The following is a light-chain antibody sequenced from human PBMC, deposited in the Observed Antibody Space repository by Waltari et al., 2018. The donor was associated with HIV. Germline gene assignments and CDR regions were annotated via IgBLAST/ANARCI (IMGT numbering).Light chain of an antibody. CDR3: SSYTSRSTVV. J-gene: IGLJ2*01. Sequence: QSALTQPASVSGSPGQSITISCTGTSSDVGGYNYVSWYQQHPGKAPNLMLYEVTHRPSWVSNRFSGAKSGNTASLTISGLQAEDEADYYCSSYTSRSTVVFGGGTELTVL. CDR1: SSDVGGYNY. V-gene: IGLV2-14*01. CDR2: EVT.